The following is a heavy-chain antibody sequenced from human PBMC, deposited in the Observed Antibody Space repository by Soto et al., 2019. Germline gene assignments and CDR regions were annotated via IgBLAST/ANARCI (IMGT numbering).Heavy chain of an antibody. CDR2: IYSTGRT. J-gene: IGHJ4*02. CDR1: GGSISSSNGY. Sequence: QLQLQESGPGLVKPSETLSLSCSVSGGSISSSNGYWGWIRQPPGKGLEWIGTIYSTGRTYYNPYLKSRVTLAVDTSTNRPSLGLLSVTSADTAVYYCATSSVCSVVYYFDYWGQGTLVTVSS. D-gene: IGHD3-10*02. V-gene: IGHV4-39*01. CDR3: ATSSVCSVVYYFDY.